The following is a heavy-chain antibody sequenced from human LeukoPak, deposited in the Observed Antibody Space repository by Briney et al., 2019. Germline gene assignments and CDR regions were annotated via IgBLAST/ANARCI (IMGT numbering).Heavy chain of an antibody. D-gene: IGHD6-13*01. J-gene: IGHJ6*02. V-gene: IGHV3-33*01. CDR1: GFTSSIYS. CDR3: ARGGSSWYTNYYYYGMDV. Sequence: GGSLRLSCTTTGFTSSIYSMHWVRQAPGKGLEWVAVIWYDGSNKYYADSVKGRFTISRDNSKNTLYLQMNSLRAEDTAVYYCARGGSSWYTNYYYYGMDVWGQGTTVTVSS. CDR2: IWYDGSNK.